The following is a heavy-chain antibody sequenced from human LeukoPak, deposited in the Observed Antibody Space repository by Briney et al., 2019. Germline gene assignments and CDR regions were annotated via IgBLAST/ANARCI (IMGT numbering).Heavy chain of an antibody. CDR2: MYYSGST. CDR1: GGSISDYY. D-gene: IGHD2-2*01. V-gene: IGHV4-59*08. Sequence: SETLSLTCSVSGGSISDYYWSWIRQPPGKGLEWIAYMYYSGSTNYNPSLKSRLTISVDTSKNQFSLKLSSVTAADTAVYYCARQDIVVVPAHMDVWGKGTTVTVSS. CDR3: ARQDIVVVPAHMDV. J-gene: IGHJ6*03.